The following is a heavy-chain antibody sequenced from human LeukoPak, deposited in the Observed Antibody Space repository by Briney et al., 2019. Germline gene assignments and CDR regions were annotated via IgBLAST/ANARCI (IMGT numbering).Heavy chain of an antibody. CDR1: GFTFSRYS. V-gene: IGHV3-21*04. D-gene: IGHD2/OR15-2a*01. CDR2: ISSNSDYI. Sequence: GGSLRLSCAASGFTFSRYSVNWVRQAPGKGLEWVSTISSNSDYIYYADSVEGRFTISRDNAKNSLYLQMNSLRAEDTAVYYCVTSGLSRFGFWGQGTLVTVSS. J-gene: IGHJ4*02. CDR3: VTSGLSRFGF.